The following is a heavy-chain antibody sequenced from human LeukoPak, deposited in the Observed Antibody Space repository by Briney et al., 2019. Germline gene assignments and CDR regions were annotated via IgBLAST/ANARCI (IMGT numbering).Heavy chain of an antibody. CDR2: INHGGST. CDR1: GGSLSAYY. D-gene: IGHD3-10*01. J-gene: IGHJ4*02. Sequence: PSETLSLTCAVYGGSLSAYYWTWIRQPPGKGLEWIGEINHGGSTNYNPSLKSRVTISVDTSKNQFSLKLSSVTAADTAVYYCARDQYYYGSGSYYSYYFDYWGQGTLVTVSS. CDR3: ARDQYYYGSGSYYSYYFDY. V-gene: IGHV4-34*01.